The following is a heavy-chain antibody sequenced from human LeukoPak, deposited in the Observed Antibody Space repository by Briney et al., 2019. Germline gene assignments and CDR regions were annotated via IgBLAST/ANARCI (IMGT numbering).Heavy chain of an antibody. CDR1: GFTFSSYA. V-gene: IGHV3-23*01. CDR2: ISGSGGST. D-gene: IGHD2-15*01. J-gene: IGHJ6*03. Sequence: PGGSLRLSCAASGFTFSSYAMSWVRQAPGKGLEWVSAISGSGGSTYYADSVKGRFTISRDNSKNTLYLQMNSLRAEDTAVYYCATYRQVSVVRAYYYYMDVWGKGTTVTVSS. CDR3: ATYRQVSVVRAYYYYMDV.